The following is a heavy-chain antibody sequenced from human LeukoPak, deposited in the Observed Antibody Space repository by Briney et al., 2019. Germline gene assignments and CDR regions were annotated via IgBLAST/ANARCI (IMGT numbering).Heavy chain of an antibody. D-gene: IGHD3-10*01. Sequence: GRSLRLSCAASGFTFSSYGMHWVRQAPGKGLEWVAVISYDGSNKYYADSVKGRFTISRDNSKNTLYLQMNSLRAGDTAVYYCAKLTGSYYGSGSYSAFDYWGQGTLVTVSS. CDR3: AKLTGSYYGSGSYSAFDY. CDR2: ISYDGSNK. CDR1: GFTFSSYG. J-gene: IGHJ4*02. V-gene: IGHV3-30*18.